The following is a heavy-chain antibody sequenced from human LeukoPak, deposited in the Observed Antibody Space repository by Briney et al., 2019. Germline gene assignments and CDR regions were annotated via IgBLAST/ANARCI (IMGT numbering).Heavy chain of an antibody. CDR2: IYSGGRT. V-gene: IGHV3-66*01. CDR1: GFTVSSNY. CDR3: ARVNEDNSSSIDY. Sequence: GGSLRLSCAASGFTVSSNYMSWVRQAPGKGLEWVSVIYSGGRTYYADSVKGRFTISRDNAKNSLYLQMNGLRAEDTAVYYCARVNEDNSSSIDYWGQGTLVTVSS. J-gene: IGHJ4*02. D-gene: IGHD6-6*01.